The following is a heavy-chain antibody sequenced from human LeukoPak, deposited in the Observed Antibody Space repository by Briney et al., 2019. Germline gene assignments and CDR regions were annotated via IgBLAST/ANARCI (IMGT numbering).Heavy chain of an antibody. CDR1: GGSFSGYY. CDR2: INHSGST. Sequence: SETLSLTCAVYGGSFSGYYWSWIRQPPGKGLEWIGEINHSGSTNYNPSLKSRVTISVDTSKNQFSLKLSSVTTADTAVYYCARGPVWGSSVDYWGRGPWSPSPQ. D-gene: IGHD3-16*01. J-gene: IGHJ4*02. V-gene: IGHV4-34*01. CDR3: ARGPVWGSSVDY.